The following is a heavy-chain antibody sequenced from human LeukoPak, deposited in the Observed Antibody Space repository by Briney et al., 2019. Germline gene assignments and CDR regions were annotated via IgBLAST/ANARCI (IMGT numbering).Heavy chain of an antibody. CDR1: GYSISSGYY. J-gene: IGHJ4*02. V-gene: IGHV4-38-2*01. Sequence: SETLSLTCAVSGYSISSGYYWGWIRQPPGKGLEWIGSIYHSGSTNYNPSLKSRVTISVDTSKNQFSLKLSSVTAADTAVYYCARGPSRRSDYWGQGTLVTVSS. CDR2: IYHSGST. CDR3: ARGPSRRSDY. D-gene: IGHD2-2*01.